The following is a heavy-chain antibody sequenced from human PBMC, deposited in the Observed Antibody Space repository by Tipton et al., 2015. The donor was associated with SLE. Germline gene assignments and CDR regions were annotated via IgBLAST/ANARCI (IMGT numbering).Heavy chain of an antibody. CDR1: GFTFDDYV. V-gene: IGHV3-9*01. J-gene: IGHJ2*01. Sequence: SLRLSCAASGFTFDDYVMHWVRQAPGKGLEWVSGISWNSGSIGYADSVKGRFTISRDNAKNSLYLQMNSLRAEDTALYYCAKGGDFDLWGRGTLVTVSS. CDR3: AKGGDFDL. D-gene: IGHD3-16*01. CDR2: ISWNSGSI.